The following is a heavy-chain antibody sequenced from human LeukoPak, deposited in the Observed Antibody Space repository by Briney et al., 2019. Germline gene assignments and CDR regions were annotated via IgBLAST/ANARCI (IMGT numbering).Heavy chain of an antibody. V-gene: IGHV4-30-4*01. D-gene: IGHD3-10*01. CDR2: IYYSGST. Sequence: SETLSLTCTVSGVSISSGDYYWSWIRQPPGKGLEWIGYIYYSGSTYYNASLKSRVTISRDTSKNQFSLKLNSVTAADTAVYYCARDRNYYGSGSLNWFDPWGQGTLVTVSS. J-gene: IGHJ5*02. CDR3: ARDRNYYGSGSLNWFDP. CDR1: GVSISSGDYY.